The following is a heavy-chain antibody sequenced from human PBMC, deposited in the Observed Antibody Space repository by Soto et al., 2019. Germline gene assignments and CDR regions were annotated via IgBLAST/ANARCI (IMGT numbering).Heavy chain of an antibody. V-gene: IGHV1-18*04. J-gene: IGHJ4*02. CDR3: ARDYTGRGYFDH. Sequence: ASVEVSCKASGYTFINYCTSWVRQAPGQGLEWLGWINTYSDRTNYAQEFQGRVSMTTEKSTSTVYMELRSLRSGDTALYYCARDYTGRGYFDHWGQGSLVTVSS. CDR1: GYTFINYC. D-gene: IGHD2-8*02. CDR2: INTYSDRT.